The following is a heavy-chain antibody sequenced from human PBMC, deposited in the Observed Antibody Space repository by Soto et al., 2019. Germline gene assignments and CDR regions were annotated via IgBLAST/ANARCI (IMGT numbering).Heavy chain of an antibody. CDR1: GFTFSSYA. CDR2: ISYDGSNK. Sequence: PGGSLRLSCAASGFTFSSYAMHWVRQAPGKGLEWVAVISYDGSNKYYADSVKGRFTISRDNSKNTLYLQMNSLRAEDTAVYYCARVFTRYFDWFNWFDPWGQGTLVTVSS. D-gene: IGHD3-9*01. J-gene: IGHJ5*02. V-gene: IGHV3-30-3*01. CDR3: ARVFTRYFDWFNWFDP.